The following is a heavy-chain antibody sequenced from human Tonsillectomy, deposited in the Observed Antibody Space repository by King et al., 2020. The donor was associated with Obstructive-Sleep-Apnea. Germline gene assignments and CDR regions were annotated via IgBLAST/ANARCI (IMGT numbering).Heavy chain of an antibody. Sequence: VQLVESGGGVGQPGRSLRLSCAASGFTFSSYGMHWVRQAPGKGLEWVAVIWYDGSTKYYADSVKGRFTISRDNSKNTRYLQMNSLRAEDTAVYYCARHERLFDYWGQGTLVTVSS. V-gene: IGHV3-33*01. CDR1: GFTFSSYG. CDR2: IWYDGSTK. D-gene: IGHD4-11*01. J-gene: IGHJ4*02. CDR3: ARHERLFDY.